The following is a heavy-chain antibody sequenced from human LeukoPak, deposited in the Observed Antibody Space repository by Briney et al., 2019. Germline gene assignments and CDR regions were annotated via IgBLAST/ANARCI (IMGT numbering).Heavy chain of an antibody. Sequence: SETLSLTCTVSGGSISSYYWSWIRQPPGKGLEWIGYIYYSGSTNYNPSLKSRVTISVDTSKNQFSLKLSSVTAADTAVYYCASRSSSAESYYYYMDVWGKGTTVTVSS. D-gene: IGHD6-6*01. CDR2: IYYSGST. J-gene: IGHJ6*03. CDR1: GGSISSYY. V-gene: IGHV4-59*01. CDR3: ASRSSSAESYYYYMDV.